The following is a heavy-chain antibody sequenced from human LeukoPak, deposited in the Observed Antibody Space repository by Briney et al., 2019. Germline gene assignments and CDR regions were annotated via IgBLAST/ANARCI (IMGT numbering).Heavy chain of an antibody. J-gene: IGHJ4*02. CDR1: GFTFSGSA. CDR2: IRSKANSYAA. D-gene: IGHD6-13*01. Sequence: GGSLKLSCAAPGFTFSGSAMHWVRQASGKGLEWVARIRSKANSYAAAYAASVKGRFTISRDDLKNPAYLQMNSLKTEDTGVCYCTFHIAAEGNWGQGTLVTVSS. CDR3: TFHIAAEGN. V-gene: IGHV3-73*01.